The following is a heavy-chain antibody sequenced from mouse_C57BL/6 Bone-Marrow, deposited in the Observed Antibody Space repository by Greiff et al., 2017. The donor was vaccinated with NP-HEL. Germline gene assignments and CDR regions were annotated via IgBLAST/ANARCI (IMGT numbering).Heavy chain of an antibody. J-gene: IGHJ3*01. CDR1: GFTFSDYY. CDR2: INYDGSST. D-gene: IGHD2-4*01. V-gene: IGHV5-16*01. CDR3: ARYDYDPSWFAY. Sequence: EVKLMESEGGLVQPGSSMKLSCTASGFTFSDYYMAWVRQVPEKGLEWVANINYDGSSTYYLDSLKSRFIISRDNAKNILYLQMSSLKSEDTATYYCARYDYDPSWFAYWGQGTLVTVSA.